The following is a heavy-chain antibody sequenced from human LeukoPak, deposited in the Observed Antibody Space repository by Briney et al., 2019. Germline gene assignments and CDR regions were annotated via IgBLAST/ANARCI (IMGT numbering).Heavy chain of an antibody. J-gene: IGHJ1*01. CDR3: ATLRYCSGGSCFPKYFQH. Sequence: SETLSLTCTVSGGSISTYYWSWIRQPPGKGLEWIGYSYYSGSTNYNPSLKSRVTISVDTSKNQLSLKLSSVTAADTAVYYFATLRYCSGGSCFPKYFQHWGQGTLVTVSS. V-gene: IGHV4-59*08. CDR2: SYYSGST. D-gene: IGHD2-15*01. CDR1: GGSISTYY.